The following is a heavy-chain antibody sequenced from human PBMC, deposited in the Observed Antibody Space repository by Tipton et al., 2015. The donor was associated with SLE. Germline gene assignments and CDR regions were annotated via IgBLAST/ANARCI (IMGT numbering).Heavy chain of an antibody. Sequence: QLVQSGAEVKKPGASVKVSCKASGYTFASYGISWVRQAPGQGLEWMGWISGYNGNTNYAQKIQGRVTMTTDTSTSTAYMELRSLRSDDTAVYYCARAPYYDFWSGYHGALDIWGQGTMVTVSS. CDR3: ARAPYYDFWSGYHGALDI. V-gene: IGHV1-18*01. CDR1: GYTFASYG. CDR2: ISGYNGNT. J-gene: IGHJ3*02. D-gene: IGHD3-3*01.